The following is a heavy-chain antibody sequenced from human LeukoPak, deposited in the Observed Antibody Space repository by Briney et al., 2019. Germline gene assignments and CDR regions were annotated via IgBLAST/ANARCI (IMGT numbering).Heavy chain of an antibody. CDR3: AREAKLGYCSSTSCYMVY. CDR1: GFTFSSYR. Sequence: GGSLRLSCAASGFTFSSYRMHWVRQAPGKGLVWVSRINTDGSSTSYADSVKGRFTISRDNAKNTLYLQMNSLRAEDTAVYYCAREAKLGYCSSTSCYMVYWGQGTLVTVSS. V-gene: IGHV3-74*01. D-gene: IGHD2-2*02. J-gene: IGHJ4*02. CDR2: INTDGSST.